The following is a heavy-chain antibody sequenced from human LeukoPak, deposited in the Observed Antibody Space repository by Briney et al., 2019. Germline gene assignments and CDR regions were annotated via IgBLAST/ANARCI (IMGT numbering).Heavy chain of an antibody. CDR3: ARDYHDSNGYYSNAFDH. V-gene: IGHV3-74*03. CDR2: INRKGGIT. Sequence: GGSLRLSCVASGFSFSDYWMQRVRQAPGEGLEGVAHINRKGGITMYADSGKGRFTLSRDNAENTMYLQLNSLRVGATAVYYCARDYHDSNGYYSNAFDHWGQGSLLAVSS. J-gene: IGHJ4*02. CDR1: GFSFSDYW. D-gene: IGHD3-22*01.